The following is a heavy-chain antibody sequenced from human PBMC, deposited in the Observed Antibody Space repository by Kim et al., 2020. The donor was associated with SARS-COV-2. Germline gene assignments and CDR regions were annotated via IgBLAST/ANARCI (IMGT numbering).Heavy chain of an antibody. Sequence: ASVKVSCKASGYTFTSYDINWVRQATGQGLEWMGWMNPNSGNTGYAQKFQGRVTMTRNTSISTAYMELSSLRSEDTAVYYCARWVDSSGYVDYWGQGTLVTVSS. CDR1: GYTFTSYD. CDR2: MNPNSGNT. V-gene: IGHV1-8*01. J-gene: IGHJ4*02. CDR3: ARWVDSSGYVDY. D-gene: IGHD3-22*01.